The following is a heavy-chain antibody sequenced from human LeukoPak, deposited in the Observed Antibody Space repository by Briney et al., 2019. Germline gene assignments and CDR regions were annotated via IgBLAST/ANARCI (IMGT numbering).Heavy chain of an antibody. D-gene: IGHD2-15*01. Sequence: SETLSLTCTVSGGSISSYYWSWIRQPPGKGLQWIGSIYYSGSTYYNPSVKSRVTISVDTSKNQFSLKLSSVTAADTAVFYCARRPHCSGGSCFPTRGAFDIWGQGTMVTVSS. V-gene: IGHV4-39*01. CDR2: IYYSGST. CDR1: GGSISSYY. CDR3: ARRPHCSGGSCFPTRGAFDI. J-gene: IGHJ3*02.